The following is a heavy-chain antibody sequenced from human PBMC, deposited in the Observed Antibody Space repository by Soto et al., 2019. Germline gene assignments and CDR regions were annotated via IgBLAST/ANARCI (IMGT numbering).Heavy chain of an antibody. D-gene: IGHD3-3*01. Sequence: GGSLRLSCAASGFTFSSYGMHWVRQAPGKGLEWVAVISYDGSNKYYADSVKGRFTISRDNSKNTLYLQMNSLRAEDTAVYYCAKDIGPHYDFWSGSLSYFDYWGQGTLVTVSS. CDR2: ISYDGSNK. CDR1: GFTFSSYG. CDR3: AKDIGPHYDFWSGSLSYFDY. V-gene: IGHV3-30*18. J-gene: IGHJ4*02.